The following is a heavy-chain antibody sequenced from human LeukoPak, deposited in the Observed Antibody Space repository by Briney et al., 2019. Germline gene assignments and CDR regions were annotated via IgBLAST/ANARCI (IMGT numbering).Heavy chain of an antibody. V-gene: IGHV3-48*03. CDR1: GFTFSAYE. D-gene: IGHD4-17*01. Sequence: GGSLRLSCAASGFTFSAYEMNWVRQAPGKGLEWLAYISTSGYTIYYADSVKGRFTISRDNAKSSLYLQMSSLRADDTALYFCASQDFHGDYKPALFHHWGQGTLVTVSS. J-gene: IGHJ1*01. CDR3: ASQDFHGDYKPALFHH. CDR2: ISTSGYTI.